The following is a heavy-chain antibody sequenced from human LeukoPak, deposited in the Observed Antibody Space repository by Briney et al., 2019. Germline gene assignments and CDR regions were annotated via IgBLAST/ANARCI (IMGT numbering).Heavy chain of an antibody. J-gene: IGHJ5*02. CDR2: ISPNSGGT. V-gene: IGHV1-2*02. D-gene: IGHD1-1*01. Sequence: GASVKVSCKASGYTFTGYHMHWVRQAPGQGLEWMGWISPNSGGTKYAQKFQDRVAMTRDTSINTVYMELSRLRSDDTAVYYCARAGTSIALDPWGQGTLVTVSS. CDR3: ARAGTSIALDP. CDR1: GYTFTGYH.